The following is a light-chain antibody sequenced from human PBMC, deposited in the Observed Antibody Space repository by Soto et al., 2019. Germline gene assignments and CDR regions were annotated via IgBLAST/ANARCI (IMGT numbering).Light chain of an antibody. V-gene: IGKV3-15*01. CDR2: GAS. J-gene: IGKJ1*01. CDR1: QSVSSN. Sequence: EIEMTQSPATLSLSPGERATLYCWASQSVSSNLAWYQQKPGQAPRLLIYGASTRVTGVPARFSGSGSGTEFILIISSLQSEDFAVYYCQHYNNWPPMTFGQGTKVDIK. CDR3: QHYNNWPPMT.